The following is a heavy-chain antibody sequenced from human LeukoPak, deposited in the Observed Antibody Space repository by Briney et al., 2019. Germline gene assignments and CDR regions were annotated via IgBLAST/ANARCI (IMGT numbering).Heavy chain of an antibody. V-gene: IGHV6-1*01. D-gene: IGHD6-19*01. J-gene: IGHJ4*02. Sequence: SQTLSLTCAISGDSVSSNSAAWNWIRQSPSRGLEWLGRTYYRSKWSSDYVVSVKSRITINADTSKNQFSLQLNSVTPEDTAVYYCARDSYSSGWYRFDYWGQGTLVTVSS. CDR3: ARDSYSSGWYRFDY. CDR1: GDSVSSNSAA. CDR2: TYYRSKWSS.